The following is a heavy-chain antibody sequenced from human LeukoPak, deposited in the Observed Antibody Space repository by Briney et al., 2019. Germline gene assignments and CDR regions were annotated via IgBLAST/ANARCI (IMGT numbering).Heavy chain of an antibody. CDR2: IYYSGTT. V-gene: IGHV4-59*12. J-gene: IGHJ4*02. Sequence: SETLSLTCTVSGGSISSYFWGWIRQPPGKGLEWIGSIYYSGTTYHSPSLKSRVTILLDTSKSQFSLSLYSVTAADTAVYYCARGPAIGTLHYFDFWGRGALVTVSS. CDR3: ARGPAIGTLHYFDF. D-gene: IGHD6-13*01. CDR1: GGSISSYF.